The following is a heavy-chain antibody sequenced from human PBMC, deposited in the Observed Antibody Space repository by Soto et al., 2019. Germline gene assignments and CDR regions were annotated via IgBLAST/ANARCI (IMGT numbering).Heavy chain of an antibody. J-gene: IGHJ4*02. Sequence: VQLVQSGAEVKKPGESLRISCQGSGYNFTNYWITWVRQMPGKGLEWMGRIDPSDSYTNYNPSFQGHVTISADKSISTAYLHWSSLKASDTAMYYFARQVISDYWGQGTLVTVSS. CDR2: IDPSDSYT. V-gene: IGHV5-10-1*03. D-gene: IGHD2-21*01. CDR3: ARQVISDY. CDR1: GYNFTNYW.